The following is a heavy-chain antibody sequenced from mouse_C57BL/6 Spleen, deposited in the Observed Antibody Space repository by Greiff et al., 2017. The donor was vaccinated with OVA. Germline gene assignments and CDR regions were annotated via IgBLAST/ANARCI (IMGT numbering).Heavy chain of an antibody. V-gene: IGHV5-6*01. CDR1: GFTFSSYG. CDR3: ARFYYYGSSYGFAY. D-gene: IGHD1-1*01. Sequence: EVMLVESGGDLVKPGGSLKLSCAASGFTFSSYGMSWVRQTPDKRLEWVATISSGGSYTYYPDSVKGRFTISRDNAKNTLYLQMSSLKSEDTAMYYCARFYYYGSSYGFAYWGQGTLVTVSA. J-gene: IGHJ3*01. CDR2: ISSGGSYT.